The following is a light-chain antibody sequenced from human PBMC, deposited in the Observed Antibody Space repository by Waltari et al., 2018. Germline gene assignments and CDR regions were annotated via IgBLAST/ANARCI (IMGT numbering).Light chain of an antibody. J-gene: IGLJ2*01. CDR2: DQN. CDR1: SLSSYH. CDR3: HSRDASGVGGA. Sequence: TQAPAVSVAVGQTVRITCQGDSLSSYHASWYQQRPGQAPKLLIYDQNNRPSGVPGRFSGSSSDNTASLTITGAQAEDEAYYYCHSRDASGVGGAFGGGTKLTVL. V-gene: IGLV3-19*01.